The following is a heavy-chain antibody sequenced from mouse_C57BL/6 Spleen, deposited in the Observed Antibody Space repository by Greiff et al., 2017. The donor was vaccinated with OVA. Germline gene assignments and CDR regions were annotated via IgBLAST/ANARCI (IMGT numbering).Heavy chain of an antibody. CDR1: GYTFTSYW. CDR2: INPSNGGT. D-gene: IGHD1-1*01. Sequence: VKLKQPGTELVKPGASVKLSCKASGYTFTSYWMHWVKQRPGQGLEWIGNINPSNGGTNYNEKFKSKATLTVDKSSSTAYMQLSSLTSEDSAVYYCARDGSSSWYFDVWGTGTTVTVSS. V-gene: IGHV1-53*01. CDR3: ARDGSSSWYFDV. J-gene: IGHJ1*03.